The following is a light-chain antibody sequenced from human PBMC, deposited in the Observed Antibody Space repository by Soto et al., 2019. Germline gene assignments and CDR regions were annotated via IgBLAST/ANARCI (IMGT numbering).Light chain of an antibody. CDR2: DAS. CDR3: QQHDTHCS. J-gene: IGKJ4*01. V-gene: IGKV1-5*01. CDR1: QSIGSR. Sequence: DIQMTQSPSTLSASVGDRVTITCRASQSIGSRLAWYQQRPGKVPKLLIYDASTLESGVPSRFSGSGSGTEFTLTTASLQPDDFASYYCQQHDTHCSFGGGTKVELK.